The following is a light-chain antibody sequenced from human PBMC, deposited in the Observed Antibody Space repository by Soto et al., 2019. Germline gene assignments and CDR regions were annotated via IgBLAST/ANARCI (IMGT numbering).Light chain of an antibody. CDR2: GAS. Sequence: EIVLTQSPGPLPLSPGERATLSCMASQSVSNNYLAWYQQKPGQAPRLLIYGASNRATGIPDRFSGSGSGTDFTLTTSRLEPEDFAVYYCQQYGSSGTFGPGTKVDIK. J-gene: IGKJ1*01. V-gene: IGKV3-20*01. CDR3: QQYGSSGT. CDR1: QSVSNNY.